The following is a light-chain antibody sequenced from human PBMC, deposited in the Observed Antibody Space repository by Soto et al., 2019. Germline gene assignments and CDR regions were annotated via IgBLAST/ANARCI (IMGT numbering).Light chain of an antibody. CDR2: AVS. J-gene: IGKJ4*01. Sequence: IVMTQSPATLSVAPGGRVTFSCRASQGISKKVAWYQHKPGQAPRLLISAVSTGATGVPARFSGSGGGTEFTLTISRLESEDFAVYYGQQYGSSLSLTFGGGTKGDIK. V-gene: IGKV3-15*01. CDR1: QGISKK. CDR3: QQYGSSLSLT.